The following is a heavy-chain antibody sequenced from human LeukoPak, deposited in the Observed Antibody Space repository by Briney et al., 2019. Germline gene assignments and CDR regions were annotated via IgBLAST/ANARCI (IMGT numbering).Heavy chain of an antibody. CDR1: GFTFDDYA. CDR3: TTGGADTGRFDI. V-gene: IGHV3-15*01. Sequence: GGSLRLSCAASGFTFDDYAMHWVRQAPGKGLEWVGLTKTKIEDATIDYAAPVRGRFSISRDDSKNTLFLQMNNLKTEDTAVYYCTTGGADTGRFDIWGRGTMVTVS. CDR2: TKTKIEDATI. D-gene: IGHD1-1*01. J-gene: IGHJ3*02.